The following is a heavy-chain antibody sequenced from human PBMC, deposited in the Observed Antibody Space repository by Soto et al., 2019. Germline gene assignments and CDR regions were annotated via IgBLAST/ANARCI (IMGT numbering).Heavy chain of an antibody. J-gene: IGHJ4*02. V-gene: IGHV4-30-2*03. CDR3: ARRGSGSYSDY. D-gene: IGHD3-10*01. CDR2: IYYSGST. CDR1: GGSISSGGYS. Sequence: PSETLSLTCAVSGGSISSGGYSWSWIRQPPGKGLEWIGNIYYSGSTYYNPSLKSRATISVDTSKNQFSLKLSSVTAADTAVYYCARRGSGSYSDYWGQGTLVTVSS.